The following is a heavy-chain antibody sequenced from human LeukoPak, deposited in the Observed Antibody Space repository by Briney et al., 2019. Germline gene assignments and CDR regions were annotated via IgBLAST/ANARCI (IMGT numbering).Heavy chain of an antibody. V-gene: IGHV1-8*03. CDR1: GYTLTSYD. J-gene: IGHJ4*02. D-gene: IGHD4-23*01. CDR2: MNPNSGNT. Sequence: ASVKVSCKASGYTLTSYDINWVRQATGQGLEWMGWMNPNSGNTGYARKFQGRVTITRNTSISTAYMELSSLRSEDTAVYYCARGLRWEIDYWGQGTLVTVSS. CDR3: ARGLRWEIDY.